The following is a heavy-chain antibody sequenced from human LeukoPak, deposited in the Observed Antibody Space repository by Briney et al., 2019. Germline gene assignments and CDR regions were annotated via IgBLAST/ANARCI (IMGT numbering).Heavy chain of an antibody. Sequence: GGSLRLSCEASGFSFSSYSMNWVRQAPGKGLEWVAYITGSSSRTLYADSVRGRFTISRDNAKNSPHLQMSSLRVEDTGIYYCVRDPNALDLWGQGTLVTVSS. CDR3: VRDPNALDL. CDR2: ITGSSSRT. D-gene: IGHD1-1*01. CDR1: GFSFSSYS. J-gene: IGHJ4*02. V-gene: IGHV3-48*04.